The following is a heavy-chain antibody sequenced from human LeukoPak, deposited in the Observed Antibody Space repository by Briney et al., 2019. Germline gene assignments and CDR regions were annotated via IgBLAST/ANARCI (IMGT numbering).Heavy chain of an antibody. Sequence: GESLKISCKGSGYIFKSYWIGGVRRVRGKGREGRGIIYPGDSDTRSSPSFQGQVTISADKSISPASLQWSSLKASDTALYYCARQTDSYEDYWGQGTLVPVSS. J-gene: IGHJ4*02. CDR1: GYIFKSYW. CDR3: ARQTDSYEDY. CDR2: IYPGDSDT. V-gene: IGHV5-51*01. D-gene: IGHD3-22*01.